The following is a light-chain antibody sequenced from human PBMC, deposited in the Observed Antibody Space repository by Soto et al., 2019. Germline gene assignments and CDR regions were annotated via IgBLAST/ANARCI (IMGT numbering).Light chain of an antibody. V-gene: IGLV2-14*01. CDR3: TSSTRCSTPLHV. J-gene: IGLJ1*01. Sequence: QSVLTQPASVSGSPGQSITISCTGTSSDVGGYNYVSWYQQHPGKAPKLMIYEVSNRPSGVSNRFSGSKSGNTASLTISGLQAEDVAEYYCTSSTRCSTPLHVF. CDR2: EVS. CDR1: SSDVGGYNY.